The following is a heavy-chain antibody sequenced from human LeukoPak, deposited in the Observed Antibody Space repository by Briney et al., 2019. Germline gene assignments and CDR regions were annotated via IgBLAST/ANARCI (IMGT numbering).Heavy chain of an antibody. J-gene: IGHJ5*02. CDR1: GGSISSGDYY. D-gene: IGHD3-9*01. CDR3: ARIHYDILTGYYKKGWFDP. CDR2: IYYSGST. V-gene: IGHV4-30-4*01. Sequence: SQTLSLTCTVSGGSISSGDYYWSWIRQPPGKGLEWIGYIYYSGSTYYNPSLKSRVTISVDTSKNQFSLKLSSVTAADTAVYYCARIHYDILTGYYKKGWFDPWGQGTLVTVSS.